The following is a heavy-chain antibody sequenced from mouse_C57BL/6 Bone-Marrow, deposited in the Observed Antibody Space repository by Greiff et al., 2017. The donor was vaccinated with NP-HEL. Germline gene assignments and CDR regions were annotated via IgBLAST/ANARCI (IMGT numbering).Heavy chain of an antibody. D-gene: IGHD1-1*01. CDR1: GFSLTSYA. CDR3: ARNSDYYGTPFDY. Sequence: VKLQESGPGLVAPSQSLSITCTVSGFSLTSYAISWVRQPPGKGLEWLGVIWTGGGTNYNSALKSRLSISKDNSKSQVFLKMNSLQTDDTARYYCARNSDYYGTPFDYWGQGTTLTVSS. J-gene: IGHJ2*01. CDR2: IWTGGGT. V-gene: IGHV2-9-1*01.